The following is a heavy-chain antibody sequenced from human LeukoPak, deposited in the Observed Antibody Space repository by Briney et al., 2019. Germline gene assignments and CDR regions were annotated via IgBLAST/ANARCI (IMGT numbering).Heavy chain of an antibody. D-gene: IGHD3-10*01. V-gene: IGHV3-7*02. J-gene: IGHJ6*02. CDR2: IKQDGSEK. CDR3: ARVLLWFGEALDYGMDV. Sequence: GGSLRLSCAASGFTFSSYWMSWVRQAPGKGLEWVANIKQDGSEKYYVDSVKGRFTISRDNAKNSLYLQMNSLRVEDTAVYYCARVLLWFGEALDYGMDVWGQGTTVTVSS. CDR1: GFTFSSYW.